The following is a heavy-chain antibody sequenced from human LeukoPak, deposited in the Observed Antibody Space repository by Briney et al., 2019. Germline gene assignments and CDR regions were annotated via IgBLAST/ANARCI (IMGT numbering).Heavy chain of an antibody. J-gene: IGHJ4*02. V-gene: IGHV1-69*06. CDR1: GGTFSSYA. CDR3: ARGVMREYSSSSPIYYFDY. D-gene: IGHD6-6*01. CDR2: IIPIFGTA. Sequence: SVKVSCKASGGTFSSYAISWVRQAPGQGVEWMGGIIPIFGTANYAQKFQGRDTITADKSTSTAYMELSSLRSEDTAVYYCARGVMREYSSSSPIYYFDYWGQGTLVTVSS.